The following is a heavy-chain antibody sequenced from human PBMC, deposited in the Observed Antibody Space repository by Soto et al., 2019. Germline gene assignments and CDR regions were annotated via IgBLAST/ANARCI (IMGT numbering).Heavy chain of an antibody. V-gene: IGHV1-69*02. J-gene: IGHJ4*02. Sequence: QVQLVQSGAEVKKPGSSVKVSCTASGGTFITYSIIWVRQAPGQGLEWMGRFIPMHDITNSAQKFQGRLTITADESTNTVYMELSSLSSADTAVYSCARGRRYCSAVTCYAPLYYWGQGSLVTFSS. CDR1: GGTFITYS. D-gene: IGHD2-15*01. CDR3: ARGRRYCSAVTCYAPLYY. CDR2: FIPMHDIT.